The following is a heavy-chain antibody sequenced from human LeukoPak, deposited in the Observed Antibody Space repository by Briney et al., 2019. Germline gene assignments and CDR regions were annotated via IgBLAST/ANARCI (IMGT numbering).Heavy chain of an antibody. V-gene: IGHV4-39*01. CDR3: ARRRYYDSTGYLD. CDR1: GGFISSSSYY. CDR2: IYYSGSS. D-gene: IGHD3-22*01. J-gene: IGHJ1*01. Sequence: SETLSLTRSVSGGFISSSSYYWGWIRQPPGKGLEWIGDIYYSGSSYYDPSLKSRVAISIDTSKNQFSLRLSPVTAADSATYYCARRRYYDSTGYLDWGQGTLVTVSS.